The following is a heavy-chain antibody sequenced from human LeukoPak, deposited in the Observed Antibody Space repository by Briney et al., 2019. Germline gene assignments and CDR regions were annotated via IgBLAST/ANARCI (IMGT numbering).Heavy chain of an antibody. V-gene: IGHV3-21*01. D-gene: IGHD6-13*01. CDR3: ARDRESIAAAGTYFDY. CDR2: ISSSSSYI. J-gene: IGHJ4*02. CDR1: GFTFSSYS. Sequence: GGSLRLSCAASGFTFSSYSMNWGRQAPGKGPEWVSSISSSSSYIYYADSVNGRFTIPRDNTKNSLYPKMNSLRAEDTAVYYCARDRESIAAAGTYFDYWGQGTLVTVSS.